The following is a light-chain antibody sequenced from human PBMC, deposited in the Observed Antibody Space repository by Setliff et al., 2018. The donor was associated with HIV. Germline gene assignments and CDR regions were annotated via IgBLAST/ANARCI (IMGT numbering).Light chain of an antibody. CDR2: EVS. Sequence: QSALAQPPSASGSPGQSVTISCTGTSSDVGGYNYVSWYQQQPGKAPKLMIFEVSKRPSGVPDRFSGSKSGNTASLTVSGLQAEDEADYYCTSYAGSNTDVFGTGTKVTVL. CDR1: SSDVGGYNY. V-gene: IGLV2-8*01. J-gene: IGLJ1*01. CDR3: TSYAGSNTDV.